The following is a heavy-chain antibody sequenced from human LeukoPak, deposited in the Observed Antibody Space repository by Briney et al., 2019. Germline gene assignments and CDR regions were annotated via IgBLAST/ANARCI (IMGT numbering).Heavy chain of an antibody. V-gene: IGHV1-3*03. CDR3: ASLSGIYGDSNWFDP. CDR2: INAGNGNT. CDR1: GYTFTSYA. Sequence: ASVKVSYKASGYTFTSYAMHWVRQAPGQRLEWMGWINAGNGNTKYSQEFQGRVTITRDTSASTAYMELGSLRSEDTAVYYCASLSGIYGDSNWFDPWGQGTLVTVSS. J-gene: IGHJ5*02. D-gene: IGHD4-17*01.